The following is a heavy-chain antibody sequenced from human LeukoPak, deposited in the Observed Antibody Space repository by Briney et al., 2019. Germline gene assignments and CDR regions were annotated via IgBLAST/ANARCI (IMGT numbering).Heavy chain of an antibody. Sequence: SETLSLTCTVSGDSISSYYWNWIRQPPGKGLEWIGYIYYSGSTNYNPSLKSRVTISVVTSKNQFSLKLSSVTAADTAVYYCARGSIAADRNWFDPWGQGTLVTVSS. CDR2: IYYSGST. CDR3: ARGSIAADRNWFDP. V-gene: IGHV4-59*01. D-gene: IGHD6-13*01. J-gene: IGHJ5*02. CDR1: GDSISSYY.